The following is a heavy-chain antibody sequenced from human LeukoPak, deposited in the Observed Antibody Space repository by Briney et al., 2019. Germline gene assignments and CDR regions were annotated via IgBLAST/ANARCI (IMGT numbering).Heavy chain of an antibody. V-gene: IGHV3-9*01. CDR2: ISWNSGTI. J-gene: IGHJ4*02. CDR3: AKDMTYERSGFCSF. Sequence: GRSLRLSCAASGFTFDDYAMHWVRQAPGKGLEWVSGISWNSGTIGYADSVKGRFTISRDNAKNSLYLQMNSLRAEDTALYYCAKDMTYERSGFCSFWGQGTLVTVSS. D-gene: IGHD3-22*01. CDR1: GFTFDDYA.